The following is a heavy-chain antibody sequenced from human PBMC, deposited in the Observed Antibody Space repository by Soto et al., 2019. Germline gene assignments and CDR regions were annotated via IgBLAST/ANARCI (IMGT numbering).Heavy chain of an antibody. Sequence: PGGSLRLSCAASGFTFSSYSMNWVRQAPGKGLEWVSYISSSSTIYYADSVKGRFTISRDNAKNSLYLQMNSLRDEDTAVYYCARVLAVYYDSSGYLDYWGQGTLVTVSS. CDR2: ISSSSTI. V-gene: IGHV3-48*02. CDR3: ARVLAVYYDSSGYLDY. J-gene: IGHJ4*02. CDR1: GFTFSSYS. D-gene: IGHD3-22*01.